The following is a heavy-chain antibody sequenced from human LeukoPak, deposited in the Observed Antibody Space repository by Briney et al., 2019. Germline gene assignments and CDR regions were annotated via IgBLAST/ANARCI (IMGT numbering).Heavy chain of an antibody. Sequence: ASVKVSCKASGYTFTGYYMHWVRRAPGQGLEWMGWINPNSGGTNYAQKFQGRVTMTRDTSISTAYMELSRLRSDDTAVYYCARVLDNYSNYKRWFDPWGQGTLVTVSS. CDR2: INPNSGGT. CDR3: ARVLDNYSNYKRWFDP. CDR1: GYTFTGYY. V-gene: IGHV1-2*02. D-gene: IGHD4-11*01. J-gene: IGHJ5*02.